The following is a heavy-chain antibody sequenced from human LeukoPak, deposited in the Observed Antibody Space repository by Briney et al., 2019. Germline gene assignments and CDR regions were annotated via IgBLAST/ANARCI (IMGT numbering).Heavy chain of an antibody. CDR2: VYTTGST. Sequence: SETLSLTCTVSSGFISTYYWSWIRQPAGKGLEWIGRVYTTGSTNYNPSLKSRVTMSLDTSKSQSSLKLTSVTAADTAVYYCARGGGYSISVDFDYWGQGTLVTVSS. CDR1: SGFISTYY. V-gene: IGHV4-4*07. CDR3: ARGGGYSISVDFDY. D-gene: IGHD6-6*01. J-gene: IGHJ4*02.